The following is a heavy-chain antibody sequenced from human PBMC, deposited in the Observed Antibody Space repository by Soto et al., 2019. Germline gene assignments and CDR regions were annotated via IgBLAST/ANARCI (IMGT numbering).Heavy chain of an antibody. D-gene: IGHD2-2*01. CDR2: IYYSGST. CDR1: GGSISSGGYY. CDR3: ARQPESTSYFDY. Sequence: LSLTCTVSGGSISSGGYYWSWIRQHPGKGLEWIGYIYYSGSTYYNPSLKSRVSIFVDTSKNQFSLELNSVTAADTAVYYCARQPESTSYFDYWGQGILVTVSS. V-gene: IGHV4-31*03. J-gene: IGHJ4*02.